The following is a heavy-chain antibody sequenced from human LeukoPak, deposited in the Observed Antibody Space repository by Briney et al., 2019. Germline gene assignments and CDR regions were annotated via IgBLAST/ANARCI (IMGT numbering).Heavy chain of an antibody. CDR1: GFTFSSYD. CDR2: ISGSDEST. J-gene: IGHJ3*02. V-gene: IGHV3-23*01. D-gene: IGHD7-27*01. Sequence: GGSLRLSCAASGFTFSSYDMSWIRQAPGKGLDWVSEISGSDESTKYVDSVKGRFTISRDNSKNTLYLLLNSLRADDTAVYYCANRRLGRGAFDIWGQGTMVTVSS. CDR3: ANRRLGRGAFDI.